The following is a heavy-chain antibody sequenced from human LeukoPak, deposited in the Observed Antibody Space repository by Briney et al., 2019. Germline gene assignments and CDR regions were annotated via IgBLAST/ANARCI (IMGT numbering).Heavy chain of an antibody. Sequence: SETLSLTCAVYGGSFSGYYWSWIRQPPGKGLEWIGSIYYSGSTYYNPSLKSRFTISLDTSKNQFSLKLSSVTAADTAVYYCARVSTFDYYGSGSYYLDVWGQGTTVTVSS. D-gene: IGHD3-10*01. J-gene: IGHJ6*02. V-gene: IGHV4-34*01. CDR3: ARVSTFDYYGSGSYYLDV. CDR2: IYYSGST. CDR1: GGSFSGYY.